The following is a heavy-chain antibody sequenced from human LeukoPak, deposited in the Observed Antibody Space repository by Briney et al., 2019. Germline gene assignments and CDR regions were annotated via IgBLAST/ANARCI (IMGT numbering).Heavy chain of an antibody. Sequence: GGSLRLSCAASGFTFRNYGMHWVRQAPGKGLEWVSVIYSGGSTYYADSVEGRFTISRDNSKNTLYLQMNSLRAEDTAVYYCARGWLLMGCWGQGTLVTVSS. D-gene: IGHD2-8*01. CDR1: GFTFRNYG. CDR2: IYSGGST. J-gene: IGHJ4*02. CDR3: ARGWLLMGC. V-gene: IGHV3-NL1*01.